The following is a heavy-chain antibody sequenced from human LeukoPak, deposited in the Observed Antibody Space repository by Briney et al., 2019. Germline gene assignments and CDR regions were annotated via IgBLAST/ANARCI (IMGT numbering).Heavy chain of an antibody. CDR2: IYHSGST. CDR3: ARDRYYYDSGSYLLDY. CDR1: GGSISSSNW. Sequence: SGTLSLTCAVSGGSISSSNWWSWVRQPPGKGLEWIGEIYHSGSTNYNPSLKSRVTISVDTSKNQFSLKLSSVTAADTAVYYCARDRYYYDSGSYLLDYWGQGTLVTVSS. D-gene: IGHD3-10*01. J-gene: IGHJ4*02. V-gene: IGHV4-4*02.